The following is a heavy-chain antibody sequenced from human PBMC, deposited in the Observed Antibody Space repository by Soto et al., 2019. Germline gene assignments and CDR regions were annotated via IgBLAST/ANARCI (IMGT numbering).Heavy chain of an antibody. CDR2: ISHSGRT. CDR3: ARQVSLFGVLPRIYYFDY. D-gene: IGHD3-3*01. Sequence: QLQLQESGPGMVKPSETLSLTCTVSGDSITSINYYWGWIRQPPGRGLEWIGSISHSGRTYFNSSLKGRVTMSVDTSRSEVALKQTSVTAADTAVYYCARQVSLFGVLPRIYYFDYWGQGTLVPVSS. J-gene: IGHJ4*02. CDR1: GDSITSINYY. V-gene: IGHV4-39*01.